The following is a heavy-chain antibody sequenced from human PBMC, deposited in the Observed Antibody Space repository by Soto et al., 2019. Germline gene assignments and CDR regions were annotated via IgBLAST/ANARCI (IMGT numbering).Heavy chain of an antibody. Sequence: PGGSLRLSCAASRFTFSYYPMHWVRQAPGKGLEWVALISYDGVNKYYADSVKGRFSISRDNSKNTLYLQMNSLRVEDTAVYYCARDSYCSGGSCVVYYGLDVWGQGTTVTVSS. CDR3: ARDSYCSGGSCVVYYGLDV. CDR1: RFTFSYYP. CDR2: ISYDGVNK. D-gene: IGHD2-15*01. J-gene: IGHJ6*02. V-gene: IGHV3-30*04.